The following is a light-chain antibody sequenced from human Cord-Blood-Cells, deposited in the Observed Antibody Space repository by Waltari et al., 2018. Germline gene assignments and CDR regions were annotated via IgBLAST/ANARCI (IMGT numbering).Light chain of an antibody. Sequence: DIQMTQSPSSLSASVGDRVTITCRASQSISSYLNWYQQKPGKAPKLLIHAASSLQSGVPSRSSGSGSGTDFTLTISSLQPEDFATYYCQQSYSTPPETFGQGTKVEIK. CDR1: QSISSY. V-gene: IGKV1-39*01. J-gene: IGKJ1*01. CDR3: QQSYSTPPET. CDR2: AAS.